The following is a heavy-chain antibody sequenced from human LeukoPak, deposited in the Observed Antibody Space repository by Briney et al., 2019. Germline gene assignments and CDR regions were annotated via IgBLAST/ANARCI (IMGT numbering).Heavy chain of an antibody. Sequence: ASVKVSCKVSGYTLTELSMHWVRQAPGKGLEWLGGFGPEGGETIYAQKFQGRVTMTEDKSTDTAYMELSRLRSEDTAVYYCATDIHVRGVITPPFDYWGQGTLVTVSS. CDR2: FGPEGGET. CDR3: ATDIHVRGVITPPFDY. V-gene: IGHV1-24*01. D-gene: IGHD3-10*01. CDR1: GYTLTELS. J-gene: IGHJ4*02.